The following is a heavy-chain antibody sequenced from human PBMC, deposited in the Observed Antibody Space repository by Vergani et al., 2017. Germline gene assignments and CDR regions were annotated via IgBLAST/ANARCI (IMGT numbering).Heavy chain of an antibody. J-gene: IGHJ2*01. CDR2: ISGSGGST. V-gene: IGHV3-23*01. Sequence: EVQLLESGGGLVQPGGSLRPSCAASGFPFSSYAMSWFRQAPGKGLEWVSAISGSGGSTYYADTVTGRFTTSRDNSKNTLYLQMNSLRADDTAVYYCAKVLRQLGPRSYWYFDLWGRGTLVTVSS. D-gene: IGHD6-6*01. CDR1: GFPFSSYA. CDR3: AKVLRQLGPRSYWYFDL.